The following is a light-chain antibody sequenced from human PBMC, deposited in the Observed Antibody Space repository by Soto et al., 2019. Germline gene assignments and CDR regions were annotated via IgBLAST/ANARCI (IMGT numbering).Light chain of an antibody. CDR3: QQSYQTPWT. J-gene: IGKJ1*01. CDR2: TSS. V-gene: IGKV1-39*01. Sequence: IQMTQSPSSLSASVGDRITMTCRASQTISTYLNWYQQKPGKAPKLLIPTSSTLQSGVPSRFSGSGSGTEFTLSIRGLQPDDVATYFCQQSYQTPWTFGLGTKVEI. CDR1: QTISTY.